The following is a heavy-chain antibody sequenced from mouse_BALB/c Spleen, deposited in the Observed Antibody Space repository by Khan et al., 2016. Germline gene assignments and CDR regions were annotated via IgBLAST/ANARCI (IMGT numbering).Heavy chain of an antibody. CDR3: APRTGTFDY. CDR1: GFHIKDTY. CDR2: IDPANGHT. J-gene: IGHJ2*01. Sequence: VQLQQSGAELVKPGASVKLSCTASGFHIKDTYMHWVRQRPEQGLEWIGRIDPANGHTQYDPKFLVKATITADTSSNTAFLQLSGLTSEDSAVYYCAPRTGTFDYWGQGTALTVSS. D-gene: IGHD4-1*01. V-gene: IGHV14-3*02.